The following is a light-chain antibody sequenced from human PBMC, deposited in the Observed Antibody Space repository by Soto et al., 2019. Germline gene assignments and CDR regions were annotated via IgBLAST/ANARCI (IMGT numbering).Light chain of an antibody. J-gene: IGLJ1*01. CDR3: KSYAGSNTYV. CDR1: KIDIGVYGF. V-gene: IGLV2-8*01. Sequence: SALTQPPSASGSPGHSVTISCTGTKIDIGVYGFVSWYQHHPGKAPRLIIYEVVQRPSGVPDRFSGSKSGNTASLTVSGLQAADEADYFCKSYAGSNTYVFGSGTKVTVL. CDR2: EVV.